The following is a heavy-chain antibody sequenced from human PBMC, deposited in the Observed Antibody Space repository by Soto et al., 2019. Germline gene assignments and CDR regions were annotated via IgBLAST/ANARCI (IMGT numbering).Heavy chain of an antibody. CDR3: VTSEKGYNGTYFDH. J-gene: IGHJ4*02. D-gene: IGHD1-1*01. Sequence: SETLSLTCAVSGGSVSGSYNYWAWLRQSPGKGPEWIGSVFHTGFTSYNPALESRVSVSVDTSKSQFSLKLSAVTASDTAVYYCVTSEKGYNGTYFDHSGQGALVTVSA. CDR1: GGSVSGSYNY. CDR2: VFHTGFT. V-gene: IGHV4-39*01.